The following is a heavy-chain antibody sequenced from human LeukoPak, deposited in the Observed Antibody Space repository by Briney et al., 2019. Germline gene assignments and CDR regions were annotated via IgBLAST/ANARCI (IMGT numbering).Heavy chain of an antibody. J-gene: IGHJ5*02. CDR1: GYTFTGYY. D-gene: IGHD5-18*01. CDR2: INPNSGGT. Sequence: GASLKVSCKASGYTFTGYYMHWVRQAPGQGLEWMGWINPNSGGTNYAQKFQGRVTMTRDTSISTAYMELSRLRSDDTAVYYCARDIVMVTYWFDPWGQGTLVTVSS. V-gene: IGHV1-2*02. CDR3: ARDIVMVTYWFDP.